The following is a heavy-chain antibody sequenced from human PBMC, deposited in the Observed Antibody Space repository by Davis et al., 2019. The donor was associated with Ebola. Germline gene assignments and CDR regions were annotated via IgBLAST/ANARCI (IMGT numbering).Heavy chain of an antibody. J-gene: IGHJ4*02. CDR3: ARESGYCSSTSCSKQSFDY. V-gene: IGHV1-2*02. D-gene: IGHD2-2*01. CDR2: INPNTDDR. CDR1: GYIFTGSY. Sequence: ASVKVSCKTSGYIFTGSYMHWVRQAPGQGLEWMGWINPNTDDRGYVQKFQDRVTMTRDTSINTVYMQLSGVTSDDTAVYFCARESGYCSSTSCSKQSFDYWGQGTLVTVSS.